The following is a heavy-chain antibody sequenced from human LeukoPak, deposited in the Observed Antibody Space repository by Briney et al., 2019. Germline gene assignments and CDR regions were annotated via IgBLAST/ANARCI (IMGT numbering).Heavy chain of an antibody. D-gene: IGHD2-2*01. CDR1: GFTFSSYA. J-gene: IGHJ6*02. CDR2: ISYDGSNK. V-gene: IGHV3-30-3*01. CDR3: ARDQADIVVVPAARDYYYYYGMDV. Sequence: GGSLRLSCAASGFTFSSYAMHWVRQAPGKGLEWVAVISYDGSNKYYADSVKGRFTISRDNSKNTLYLQMNSLRAEDTAVYYCARDQADIVVVPAARDYYYYYGMDVWGQRTTVTVSS.